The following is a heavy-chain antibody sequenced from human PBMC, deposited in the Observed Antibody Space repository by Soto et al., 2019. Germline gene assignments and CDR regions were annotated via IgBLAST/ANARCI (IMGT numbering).Heavy chain of an antibody. D-gene: IGHD1-7*01. CDR3: AKGIRYNWNYAILDY. J-gene: IGHJ4*02. V-gene: IGHV3-23*01. Sequence: GGSLRLSCAASGSTFSSYAMSWVRQAPGKGLEWVSAISGSGGSTYYADSVKGRFTISRDNSKNTLYLQMNSLRAEDTAVYYCAKGIRYNWNYAILDYWGQGTLVTVSS. CDR2: ISGSGGST. CDR1: GSTFSSYA.